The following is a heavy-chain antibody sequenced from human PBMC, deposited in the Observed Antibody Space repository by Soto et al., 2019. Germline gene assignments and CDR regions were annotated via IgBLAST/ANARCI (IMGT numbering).Heavy chain of an antibody. CDR2: IWYDGSNK. V-gene: IGHV3-33*01. D-gene: IGHD3-16*02. Sequence: PGGSLRLSCAASGFTFSSYGMHWVRQAPGKGLEWVAVIWYDGSNKYYADSVKGRFTISRDNSKNTLYLQMNSLRAEDTAVYYCARDLYDYVWGSYRYTGVGEYYYYGMDVWGQGTTVTVSS. J-gene: IGHJ6*02. CDR1: GFTFSSYG. CDR3: ARDLYDYVWGSYRYTGVGEYYYYGMDV.